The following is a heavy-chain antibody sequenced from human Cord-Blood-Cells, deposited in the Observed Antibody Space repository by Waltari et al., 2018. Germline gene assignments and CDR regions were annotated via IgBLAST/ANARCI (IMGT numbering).Heavy chain of an antibody. V-gene: IGHV4-38-2*02. J-gene: IGHJ4*02. D-gene: IGHD7-27*01. CDR1: GYSISSGYY. CDR2: IYHSGST. CDR3: ARETGWGLGLGRYFDY. Sequence: QVQLQESGPGLVMPSETLSLTCAVYGYSISSGYYWGWIRQPPGKGLEWIGSIYHSGSTYYNPSLKSRVTISVDTSKNQFSLKLSSVTAADTAVYYCARETGWGLGLGRYFDYWGQGTLVTVSS.